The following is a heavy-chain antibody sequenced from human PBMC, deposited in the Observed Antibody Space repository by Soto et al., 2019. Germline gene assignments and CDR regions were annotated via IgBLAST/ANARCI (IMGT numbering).Heavy chain of an antibody. J-gene: IGHJ4*02. CDR2: AYYSGST. CDR3: ATGRYHYGSQY. D-gene: IGHD3-10*01. V-gene: IGHV4-61*01. Sequence: QVQLQESGPGLVKPSETLSLTCTVSGDSVNTGSYYWSWIRQPPGKGLEWIGYAYYSGSTNYNPSIMRRVIIALFTAKDHCSVILPYVSAVDTDEVYSATGRYHYGSQYWGQGTPVTVSS. CDR1: GDSVNTGSYY.